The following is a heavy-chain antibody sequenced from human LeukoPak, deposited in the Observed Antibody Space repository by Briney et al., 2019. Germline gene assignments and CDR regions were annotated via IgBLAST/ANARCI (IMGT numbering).Heavy chain of an antibody. D-gene: IGHD3-16*02. V-gene: IGHV3-7*04. CDR1: GFTFTDSW. J-gene: IGHJ4*02. CDR2: IKPDGTEK. CDR3: ARVRYGNYFDY. Sequence: GGSLRLSCAASGFTFTDSWMSWVRQPPGKGPEWVVNIKPDGTEKYYVDSLKGRFTVSRDNAKNSLYLQMSSLRAEDTAVYYCARVRYGNYFDYWGQGTLVTVSS.